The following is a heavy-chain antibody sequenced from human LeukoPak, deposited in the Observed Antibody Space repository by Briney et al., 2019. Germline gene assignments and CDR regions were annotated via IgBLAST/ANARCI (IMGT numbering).Heavy chain of an antibody. D-gene: IGHD3-10*01. CDR2: IKQDGSEK. Sequence: GGSLRLSCAVSGFTFSSYWMSWVRQAPGKGLEWVANIKQDGSEKYYVDSVKGRFTISRDNAENSLYLQMNSLRAEDTAVYYCARDRVTMVRGVNYYFDYWGQGTLVTVSS. V-gene: IGHV3-7*05. J-gene: IGHJ4*02. CDR3: ARDRVTMVRGVNYYFDY. CDR1: GFTFSSYW.